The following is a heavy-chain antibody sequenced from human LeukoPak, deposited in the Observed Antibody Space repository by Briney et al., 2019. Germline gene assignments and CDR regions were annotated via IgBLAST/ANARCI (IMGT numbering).Heavy chain of an antibody. CDR1: GYSISSGYY. CDR2: IYHSGST. Sequence: PSETLSLTCTVSGYSISSGYYWGWIRQPPGKGLEWIGSIYHSGSTYYNPSLKSRVTISVDTSKNQFSLKLSSVTAADTAVYYCAREVWNSYGGFDYWGQGTLVTVSS. J-gene: IGHJ4*02. CDR3: AREVWNSYGGFDY. V-gene: IGHV4-38-2*02. D-gene: IGHD5-18*01.